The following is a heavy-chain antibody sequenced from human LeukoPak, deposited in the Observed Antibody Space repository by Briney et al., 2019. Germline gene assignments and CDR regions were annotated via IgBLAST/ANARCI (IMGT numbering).Heavy chain of an antibody. J-gene: IGHJ5*02. D-gene: IGHD2-8*01. V-gene: IGHV1-2*02. CDR3: ARDQGAYCSNGVCYTSAWFDP. CDR1: GYTFTGYY. Sequence: VASVKVSCKASGYTFTGYYMHWVRQAPGQGLEWMGWINPNSGGTNYAQKFQGRVTMTRDTSISTAYMELSRLRSDDTAVYYCARDQGAYCSNGVCYTSAWFDPWGQGTLVTVSS. CDR2: INPNSGGT.